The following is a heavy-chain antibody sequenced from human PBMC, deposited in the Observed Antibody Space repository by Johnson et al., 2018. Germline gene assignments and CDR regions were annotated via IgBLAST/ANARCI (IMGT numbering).Heavy chain of an antibody. D-gene: IGHD3-9*01. J-gene: IGHJ3*02. Sequence: QVRLGESGAEVKKPGASVKVCCKASGYTFTSYDINWVRQATGQGLEWMGWMNPNSGNTGYAQKSQGRVTMTMNTSIRTATMGLRSLRSEDTAVYDCAGGDYDTVFDSWGQGTIVTVSS. CDR3: AGGDYDTVFDS. V-gene: IGHV1-8*01. CDR1: GYTFTSYD. CDR2: MNPNSGNT.